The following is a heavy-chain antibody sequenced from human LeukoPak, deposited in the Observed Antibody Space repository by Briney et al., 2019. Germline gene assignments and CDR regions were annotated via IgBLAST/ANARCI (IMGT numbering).Heavy chain of an antibody. J-gene: IGHJ4*02. CDR3: ARGLYSSTWPDY. CDR2: INHSGST. V-gene: IGHV4-34*01. Sequence: NSSETLSLTCAVYGGSFSGYYWSWIRQPPGKGLEWIGEINHSGSTNYNPSLKSRVAISMDTSKNQLSLRLSSVTAADTAVYYCARGLYSSTWPDYWGPGTLVTVSS. D-gene: IGHD6-13*01. CDR1: GGSFSGYY.